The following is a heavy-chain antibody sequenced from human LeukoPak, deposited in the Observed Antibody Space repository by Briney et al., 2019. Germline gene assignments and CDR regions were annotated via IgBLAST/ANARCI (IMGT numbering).Heavy chain of an antibody. CDR1: GYTFTSYY. J-gene: IGHJ5*02. Sequence: ASVKVSCKASGYTFTSYYMHWVRQAPGQGLEWMGIINPSGGSTSYAQKFQGRVTMTRDMSTSTVYMELSSLRSEDTAVYYCARDPGSSGWRNNWFDPWGQGTLVTVSS. CDR3: ARDPGSSGWRNNWFDP. V-gene: IGHV1-46*01. CDR2: INPSGGST. D-gene: IGHD6-19*01.